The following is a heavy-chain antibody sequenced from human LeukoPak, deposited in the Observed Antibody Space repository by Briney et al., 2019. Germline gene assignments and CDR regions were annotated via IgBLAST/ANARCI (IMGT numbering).Heavy chain of an antibody. V-gene: IGHV3-49*04. CDR1: GFTLGDYA. Sequence: GGSLRLSCTASGFTLGDYAMSWVRQAPGKGLEWVGLIRGKAYGGTTEYAASVKGRFTISRDDSKSIAYLQMNSLKPEDTAVYYCTKAYRGGNCWGDYWGQGTLVTVSS. J-gene: IGHJ4*02. D-gene: IGHD2-21*02. CDR2: IRGKAYGGTT. CDR3: TKAYRGGNCWGDY.